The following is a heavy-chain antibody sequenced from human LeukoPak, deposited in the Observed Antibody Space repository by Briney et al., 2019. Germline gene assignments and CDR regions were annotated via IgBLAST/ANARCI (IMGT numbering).Heavy chain of an antibody. V-gene: IGHV1-46*01. CDR3: ARALEELSYYYYGMDV. Sequence: GASVKVSCKASGYSFTSYHMQWLRQAPGQGLEWMGIIDPSGGSTGYAPKFQGRVIMTRDTSTSTVYMDLSSLRSEDTAVYYCARALEELSYYYYGMDVWGQGTTVTVSS. CDR2: IDPSGGST. J-gene: IGHJ6*02. D-gene: IGHD3-10*01. CDR1: GYSFTSYH.